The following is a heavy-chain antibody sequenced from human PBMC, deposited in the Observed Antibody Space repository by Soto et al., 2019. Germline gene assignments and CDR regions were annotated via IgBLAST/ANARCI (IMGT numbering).Heavy chain of an antibody. Sequence: GGSLRLSCAASVFTFSSYWMSWVRQAPGKGLEWVANIKQDGSEKYYVDSVKGRFTISRDNAKNSLYLQMNSLRAEDTAVYYCARDAGSSSWPDLVDYWGQGTLVTVSS. J-gene: IGHJ4*02. D-gene: IGHD6-13*01. V-gene: IGHV3-7*01. CDR2: IKQDGSEK. CDR1: VFTFSSYW. CDR3: ARDAGSSSWPDLVDY.